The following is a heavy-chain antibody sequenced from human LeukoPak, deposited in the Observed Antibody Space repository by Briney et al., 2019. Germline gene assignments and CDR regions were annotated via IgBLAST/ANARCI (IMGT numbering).Heavy chain of an antibody. CDR1: GGSISSYY. CDR2: IYYSGST. V-gene: IGHV4-59*08. J-gene: IGHJ4*02. CDR3: ARITGTTSPIDY. D-gene: IGHD1-20*01. Sequence: SETLSLTCTVSGGSISSYYWSWIRQPPGKGLEWIGYIYYSGSTNYNPSLESRVTISVDTSKNQFSLKLSSVTAADTAVYYCARITGTTSPIDYWGQGTLVTVSS.